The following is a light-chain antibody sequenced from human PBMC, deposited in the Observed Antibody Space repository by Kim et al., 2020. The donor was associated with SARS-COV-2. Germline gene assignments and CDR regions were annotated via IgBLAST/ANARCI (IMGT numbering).Light chain of an antibody. J-gene: IGKJ4*01. CDR3: QQRSNWPLT. V-gene: IGKV3-11*01. CDR1: QSVSSN. CDR2: DAS. Sequence: EIVLTQSPATLSLSPGERATLSCRASQSVSSNLAWYQQKPGQAPRLLMYDASNRATGIPARFSGSGSGTDFTLTIRSLEPEDFAVYYCQQRSNWPLTFGGGTKVDIK.